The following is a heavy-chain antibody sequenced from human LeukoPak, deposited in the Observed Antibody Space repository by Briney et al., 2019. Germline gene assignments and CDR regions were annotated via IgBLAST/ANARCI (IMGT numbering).Heavy chain of an antibody. CDR3: AAVPDGRPLTPTDY. CDR1: GFTFTSSA. Sequence: SVKVSCKASGFTFTSSAMQWVRQARGQRLEWIGWIVVGSGNTNYAQKFQERVTITRDMSTSIAYMELSSLRSEDTAVYYCAAVPDGRPLTPTDYWGQGTLVTVSS. CDR2: IVVGSGNT. V-gene: IGHV1-58*02. J-gene: IGHJ4*02. D-gene: IGHD1-26*01.